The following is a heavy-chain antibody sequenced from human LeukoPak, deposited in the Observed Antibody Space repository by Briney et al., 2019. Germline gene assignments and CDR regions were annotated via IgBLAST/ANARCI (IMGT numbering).Heavy chain of an antibody. CDR3: AKRSVPGRPGY. CDR2: IYADGST. CDR1: GLIVSDNE. J-gene: IGHJ4*02. Sequence: GGPRRLSGAASGLIVSDNEIKWVRRAPGKGLEWVSLIYADGSTHYTDSVKGRFSISRDNSQNTVYLQMNSLRGEDTAVYFCAKRSVPGRPGYWGQGTLVTVSS. D-gene: IGHD3-3*01. V-gene: IGHV3-66*04.